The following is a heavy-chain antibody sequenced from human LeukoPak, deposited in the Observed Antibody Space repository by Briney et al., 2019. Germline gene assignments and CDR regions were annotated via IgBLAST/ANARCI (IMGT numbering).Heavy chain of an antibody. CDR1: GESFSGYY. CDR2: INHSGRT. D-gene: IGHD4-17*01. V-gene: IGHV4-34*01. J-gene: IGHJ4*02. Sequence: SETLSLTCAVYGESFSGYYWSWVRQPPGKGLEWVGEINHSGRTNYNPSLESRVTISVDTSKNQFSLRVNSVTAADTAVYYCARVDYGDYSKDFDYWGQGTLVTVSS. CDR3: ARVDYGDYSKDFDY.